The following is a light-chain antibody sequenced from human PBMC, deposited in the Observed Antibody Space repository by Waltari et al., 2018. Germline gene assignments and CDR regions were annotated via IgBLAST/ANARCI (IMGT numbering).Light chain of an antibody. V-gene: IGKV3-20*01. Sequence: EIVLTQSPGTLSLSPGERVTLSCRASQYITGSWVTRYHQKPGQAPRLLIYGASSRATCIPDRFSGSGSGTDFTLTISRLEPEDSAVYYCQQYDGSVVTFGGGTKVEIK. J-gene: IGKJ4*01. CDR3: QQYDGSVVT. CDR2: GAS. CDR1: QYITGSW.